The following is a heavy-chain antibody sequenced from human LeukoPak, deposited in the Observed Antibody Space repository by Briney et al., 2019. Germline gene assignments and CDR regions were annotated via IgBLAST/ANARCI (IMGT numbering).Heavy chain of an antibody. CDR2: IYPDDSDT. CDR3: ARHATRDGGY. Sequence: GESLKISCKGSGYSFTSYWIGWVRQMPGKGLEWVAIIYPDDSDTRYSPSFQGQVTIPADKSISTAYLQRSSLKASDTAMYYCARHATRDGGYWGQGTLVTVSS. D-gene: IGHD5-24*01. V-gene: IGHV5-51*01. J-gene: IGHJ4*02. CDR1: GYSFTSYW.